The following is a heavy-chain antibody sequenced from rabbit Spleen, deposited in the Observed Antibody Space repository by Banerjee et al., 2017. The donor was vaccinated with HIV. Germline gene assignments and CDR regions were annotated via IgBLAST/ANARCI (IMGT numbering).Heavy chain of an antibody. CDR3: ARGGGL. J-gene: IGHJ4*01. Sequence: QLKESGGGLVQPGGSLKLSCKASGFDFSSYYMSWVRQAPGKGLEWIGYIDPVFGSAYSASWVNGRFSISRETTQNTVSLQLNSLTAADTATYFCARGGGLWGPGTLVTVS. CDR2: IDPVFGSA. CDR1: GFDFSSYY. V-gene: IGHV1S7*01.